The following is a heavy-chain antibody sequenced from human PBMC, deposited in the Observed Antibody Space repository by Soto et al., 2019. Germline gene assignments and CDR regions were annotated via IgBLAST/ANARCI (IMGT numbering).Heavy chain of an antibody. CDR2: ISAYNGNT. Sequence: ASVKVSCKASGYTFTSYGISWMRQAPGQGLEWMGWISAYNGNTHYAQKLKGRVTMTTDTSTTTANMELRSLRSDDTAVYYCARDLGGFPDYWGQGTLVTVSS. V-gene: IGHV1-18*01. J-gene: IGHJ4*02. D-gene: IGHD5-12*01. CDR3: ARDLGGFPDY. CDR1: GYTFTSYG.